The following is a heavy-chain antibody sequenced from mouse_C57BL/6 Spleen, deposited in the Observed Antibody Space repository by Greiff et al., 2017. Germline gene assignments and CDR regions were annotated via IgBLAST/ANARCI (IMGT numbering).Heavy chain of an antibody. D-gene: IGHD2-5*01. J-gene: IGHJ2*01. Sequence: QVQLQQSGAELVRPGASVKLSCKASGYTFTDYYINWVKQRPGQGLEWIARIYPGSGNTYYNEKFKGKATLTAEKSSSTAYMQLSSLTSEDSAVYFCAAYYSNLLDDWGQGTTLTVSS. CDR3: AAYYSNLLDD. V-gene: IGHV1-76*01. CDR2: IYPGSGNT. CDR1: GYTFTDYY.